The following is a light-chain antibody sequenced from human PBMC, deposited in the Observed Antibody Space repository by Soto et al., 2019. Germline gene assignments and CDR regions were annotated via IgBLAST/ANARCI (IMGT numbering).Light chain of an antibody. CDR1: QTISNNY. Sequence: EIVLTQSPGTLTLSPGESAALSCRASQTISNNYLVWYRQKPGQAPLLLIYAVSSRAAGIPDRFSGSGSGTDFALTIARLEPEDSAVYYCQQHNNSPWTFGQGTRVEI. J-gene: IGKJ1*01. V-gene: IGKV3-20*01. CDR2: AVS. CDR3: QQHNNSPWT.